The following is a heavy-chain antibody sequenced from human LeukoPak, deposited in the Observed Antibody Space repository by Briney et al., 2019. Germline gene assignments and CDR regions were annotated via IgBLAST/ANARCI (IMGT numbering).Heavy chain of an antibody. Sequence: PGGSLRLSCAASGFTFDDYGMSWVRQVPGKVLEWVSGIDKNGGSTDYADSVKGRLSISRDNAKNSLYLQMDSLRAGDTALYYCARGPSLDCYVCPFDYWGQGTPVTVSS. CDR1: GFTFDDYG. V-gene: IGHV3-20*04. CDR3: ARGPSLDCYVCPFDY. J-gene: IGHJ4*02. D-gene: IGHD2-21*02. CDR2: IDKNGGST.